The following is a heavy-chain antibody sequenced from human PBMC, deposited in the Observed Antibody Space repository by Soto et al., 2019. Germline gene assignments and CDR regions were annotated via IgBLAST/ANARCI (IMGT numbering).Heavy chain of an antibody. V-gene: IGHV3-23*01. CDR1: GFTFSTYT. CDR3: AHLGGDFFAV. J-gene: IGHJ3*01. CDR2: ISPRGGST. Sequence: EVQMSESGGGLVQPGGSLRLSCAASGFTFSTYTMNWVRQAPGKGLEWVTGISPRGGSTYYADSVRARFTISRDNSNNTLFLQMNILTADDSALYYSAHLGGDFFAVWGKGTMATVS. D-gene: IGHD2-21*01.